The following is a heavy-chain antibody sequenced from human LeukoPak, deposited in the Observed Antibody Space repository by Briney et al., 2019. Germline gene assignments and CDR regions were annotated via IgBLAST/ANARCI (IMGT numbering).Heavy chain of an antibody. CDR2: IRYDGSNK. D-gene: IGHD2-2*01. V-gene: IGHV3-30*02. CDR3: ARRYQLLADYYYYMDV. Sequence: GGSLRLSCAASGFTFSSYGMHWVRQAPGKGLEWVAFIRYDGSNKYYADSVKGRFTISRDNSKNTLYLQMSSLRSEDTAVYYCARRYQLLADYYYYMDVWGKGTTVTISS. J-gene: IGHJ6*03. CDR1: GFTFSSYG.